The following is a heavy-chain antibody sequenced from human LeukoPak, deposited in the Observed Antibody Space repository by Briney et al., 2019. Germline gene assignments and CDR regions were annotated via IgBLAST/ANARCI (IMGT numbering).Heavy chain of an antibody. D-gene: IGHD2-15*01. Sequence: SETLSLTCTVSGGSISTSDYNWGCIRQPPGKGLEWIGSINYSENTYYNPSLKSRVTISVDTSKNQFSLKLSSVTAADTAVYYCARTGMVGAADYWGQGTLVTVSS. J-gene: IGHJ4*02. CDR3: ARTGMVGAADY. CDR1: GGSISTSDYN. V-gene: IGHV4-39*01. CDR2: INYSENT.